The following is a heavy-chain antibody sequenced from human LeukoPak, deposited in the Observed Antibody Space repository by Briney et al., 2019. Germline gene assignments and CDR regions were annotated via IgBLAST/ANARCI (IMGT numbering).Heavy chain of an antibody. Sequence: SETLSLTCTVSGGYISGYYCSWIRQPPGKGLEWIGYIYTSGSTNYNPSLKSRVTISVDTSKNQFSLRLSSVTAADTAMYFCARAYSRSYSHFDDWGQGTLVTVSS. D-gene: IGHD1-26*01. CDR3: ARAYSRSYSHFDD. CDR2: IYTSGST. CDR1: GGYISGYY. V-gene: IGHV4-4*09. J-gene: IGHJ4*02.